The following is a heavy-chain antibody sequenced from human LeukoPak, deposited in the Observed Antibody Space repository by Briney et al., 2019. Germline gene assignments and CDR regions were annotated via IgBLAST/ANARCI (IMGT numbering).Heavy chain of an antibody. CDR3: VKVLEGYSSGWRPIGAFDI. CDR2: ISSNGGST. Sequence: PGGSLRLSCSASGFTFSSYAMHWVRQAPGKGLEYVSAISSNGGSTYYADSVKGRFTISRDNSKNTLYLQMSSLRAEDTAVYYCVKVLEGYSSGWRPIGAFDIWGQGTMVTVSS. CDR1: GFTFSSYA. J-gene: IGHJ3*02. V-gene: IGHV3-64D*06. D-gene: IGHD6-19*01.